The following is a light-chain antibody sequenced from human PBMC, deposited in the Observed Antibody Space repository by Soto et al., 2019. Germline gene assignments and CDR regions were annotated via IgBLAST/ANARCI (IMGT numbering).Light chain of an antibody. CDR2: RNN. CDR3: AAWDDSLSGVV. J-gene: IGLJ2*01. Sequence: QSVLTQPPSASGTPGQGVTISCSGSSSNIGSNYVFWYQHLPGTAPKPLIYRNNLRPSGVPDRFSGSKSGTSASLAISGLRSEDETDYYCAAWDDSLSGVVFGGGTKLTVL. V-gene: IGLV1-47*01. CDR1: SSNIGSNY.